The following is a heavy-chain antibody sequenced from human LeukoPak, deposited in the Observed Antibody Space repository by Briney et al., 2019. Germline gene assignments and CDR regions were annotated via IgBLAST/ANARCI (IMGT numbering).Heavy chain of an antibody. Sequence: GGSLRLPCAASGFTFSSYWMSWVRQAPGKGLEWVANIKQDGSEKYYVDSVKGRFTISRDNAKNSLYLQMNSLRAEDTAVYYCARDDRPSSSSWYCPAFDIWGQGTMVTVSS. CDR1: GFTFSSYW. CDR3: ARDDRPSSSSWYCPAFDI. CDR2: IKQDGSEK. V-gene: IGHV3-7*04. D-gene: IGHD6-13*01. J-gene: IGHJ3*02.